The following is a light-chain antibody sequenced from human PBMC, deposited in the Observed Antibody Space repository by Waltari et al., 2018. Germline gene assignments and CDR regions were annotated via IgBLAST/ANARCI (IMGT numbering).Light chain of an antibody. J-gene: IGKJ3*01. V-gene: IGKV4-1*01. Sequence: IVMPQSPDSLAVSLGERATVNCKSSLSVVYGSNNKNYLAWYQQKPGQPPKLLIYWASSRESGVPDRFSGSGSGTDFTLTISSLQAEDVAVYYCQQYYSPPPLFTFGPGTKVDIK. CDR2: WAS. CDR3: QQYYSPPPLFT. CDR1: LSVVYGSNNKNY.